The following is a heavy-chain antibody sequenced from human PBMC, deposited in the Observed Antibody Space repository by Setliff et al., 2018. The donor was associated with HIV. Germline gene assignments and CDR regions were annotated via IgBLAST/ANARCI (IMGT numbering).Heavy chain of an antibody. V-gene: IGHV1-18*01. D-gene: IGHD6-19*01. CDR1: GYLFTHYG. Sequence: ASVKVSCKASGYLFTHYGVSWVRQAPGQGLEWVGWVSAWDGRTDYSQKVQGRVTMTTDASTSTAYMELRSLTSDDTAVYYCATAKEHWLTEGGFDFWGQGTLVTVSS. CDR3: ATAKEHWLTEGGFDF. CDR2: VSAWDGRT. J-gene: IGHJ4*02.